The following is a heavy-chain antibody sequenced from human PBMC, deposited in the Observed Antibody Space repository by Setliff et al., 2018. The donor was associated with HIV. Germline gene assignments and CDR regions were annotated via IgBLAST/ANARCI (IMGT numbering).Heavy chain of an antibody. V-gene: IGHV4-34*01. Sequence: PSETLSLTCAVYGGSFSAYYWSWIRQTPGKGLEWIGEINHSGGTNYNPSPKSRVTMSVDTSKNQFSLKLSSVTAADTAAFYCARGGYSYGFGRHRAYFQYWGQGTQVTVSS. CDR2: INHSGGT. D-gene: IGHD5-18*01. CDR3: ARGGYSYGFGRHRAYFQY. CDR1: GGSFSAYY. J-gene: IGHJ1*01.